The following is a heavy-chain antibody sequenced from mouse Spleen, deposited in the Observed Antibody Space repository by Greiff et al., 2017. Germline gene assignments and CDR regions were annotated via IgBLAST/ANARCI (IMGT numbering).Heavy chain of an antibody. CDR2: IYPSDSYT. Sequence: VQLQQPGAELVRPGASVKLSCKASGYTFTSYWINWVKQRPGQGLEWIGNIYPSDSYTNYNQKFKDKATLTVDKSSSTAYMQLSSPTSEDSAVYYCTRSGATGDWGQGTTLTVSS. CDR3: TRSGATGD. D-gene: IGHD3-1*01. V-gene: IGHV1-69*02. J-gene: IGHJ2*01. CDR1: GYTFTSYW.